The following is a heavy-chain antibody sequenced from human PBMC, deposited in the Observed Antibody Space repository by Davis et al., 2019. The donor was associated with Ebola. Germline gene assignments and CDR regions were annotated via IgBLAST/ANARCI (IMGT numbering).Heavy chain of an antibody. CDR1: GFTFSSYW. Sequence: GESLKISCAASGFTFSSYWMSWVRQAPGQGLEWVANIKQDGSEKYYVDSVKGRFTISRDNAKNSLYLQMNSLRAEETAVYYCAKPLLYYYYGMDVWGQGTTVTVSS. V-gene: IGHV3-7*01. CDR2: IKQDGSEK. D-gene: IGHD1-14*01. CDR3: AKPLLYYYYGMDV. J-gene: IGHJ6*02.